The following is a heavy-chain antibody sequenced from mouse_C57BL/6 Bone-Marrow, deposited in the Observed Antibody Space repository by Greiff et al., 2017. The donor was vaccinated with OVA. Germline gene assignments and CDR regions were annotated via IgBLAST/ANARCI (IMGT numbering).Heavy chain of an antibody. CDR2: IYPRSGNT. V-gene: IGHV1-81*01. CDR3: ARQGMIYYDYYYYAMDY. CDR1: GYTFTSYG. D-gene: IGHD2-4*01. Sequence: QVHVKQSGAELARPGASVKLSCKASGYTFTSYGISWVKQRTGQGLEWIGEIYPRSGNTYYNEKFKGKATLTADKSSSTAYMELRSLTSEDSAVYFCARQGMIYYDYYYYAMDYWGQGTSVTVSS. J-gene: IGHJ4*01.